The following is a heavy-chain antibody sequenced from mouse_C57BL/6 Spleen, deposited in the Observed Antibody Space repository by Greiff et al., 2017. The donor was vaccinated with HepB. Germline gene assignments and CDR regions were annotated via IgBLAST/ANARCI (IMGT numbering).Heavy chain of an antibody. V-gene: IGHV5-4*03. CDR3: ARVGYYGSGDYFDY. CDR1: GFTFSSYA. D-gene: IGHD1-1*01. Sequence: EVKLMESGGGLVKPGGSLKLSCAASGFTFSSYAMSWVRQTPEKRLEWVATISDGGSYTYYPDNVKGRFTISRDNAKNNLYLQMSHLKSEDTAMYYCARVGYYGSGDYFDYWGQGTTLTVSS. CDR2: ISDGGSYT. J-gene: IGHJ2*01.